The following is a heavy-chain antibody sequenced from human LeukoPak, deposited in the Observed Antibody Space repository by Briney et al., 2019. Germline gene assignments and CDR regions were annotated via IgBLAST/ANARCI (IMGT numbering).Heavy chain of an antibody. Sequence: ASVTVSCKASGGTFSSYAISWVRQAPGQGLEWMGGIIPIFGTANYAQKFQGRVTITADESTSTAYMELSSLRSEDTAVYYCAKWKIAARAPLFDYWGQGTLVTVSS. CDR2: IIPIFGTA. CDR1: GGTFSSYA. D-gene: IGHD6-6*01. V-gene: IGHV1-69*01. CDR3: AKWKIAARAPLFDY. J-gene: IGHJ4*02.